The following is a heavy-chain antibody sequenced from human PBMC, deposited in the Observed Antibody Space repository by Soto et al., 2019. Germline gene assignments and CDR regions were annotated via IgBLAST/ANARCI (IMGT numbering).Heavy chain of an antibody. Sequence: DVKLVESGGGLVQPGGSLRLSCAASGFTFNNFWMYWVRQTPEKGLVWVSGINSDGTTTIYADSVKGRFTISRDNAKNTLYLQMNSLTVEDTAIYYCVRDIRWGQGTLVTVSS. J-gene: IGHJ4*02. CDR2: INSDGTTT. CDR1: GFTFNNFW. CDR3: VRDIR. V-gene: IGHV3-74*01.